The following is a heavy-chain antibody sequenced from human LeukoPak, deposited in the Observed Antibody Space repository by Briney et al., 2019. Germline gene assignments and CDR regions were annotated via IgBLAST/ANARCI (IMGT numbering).Heavy chain of an antibody. D-gene: IGHD3-10*01. V-gene: IGHV3-23*01. CDR2: LRGDGST. Sequence: GGSLRLSCAASGFTFSSYAMSWVRQAPARGLEGVSSLRGDGSTFYADSVKGRFTLSRDESRNTVYFQLNSLRVEDTAVYYCATNLVLNYYGSGSYHWFDPWGQGTLVTVSS. CDR3: ATNLVLNYYGSGSYHWFDP. J-gene: IGHJ5*02. CDR1: GFTFSSYA.